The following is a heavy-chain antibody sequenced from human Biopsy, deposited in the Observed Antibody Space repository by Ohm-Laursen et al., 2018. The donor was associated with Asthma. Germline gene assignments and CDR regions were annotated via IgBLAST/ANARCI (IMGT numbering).Heavy chain of an antibody. J-gene: IGHJ6*02. CDR2: ISSSGSTT. V-gene: IGHV3-11*01. D-gene: IGHD6-25*01. CDR1: GFSFSDYY. CDR3: ARVFESSEWSPFDHYGLDV. Sequence: SLRLSCTASGFSFSDYYMTWMRQAPGKGLEWVSSISSSGSTTYPAESVKGRFTISRDNAQKSLFLQMGSLRAEDTAIYYFARVFESSEWSPFDHYGLDVWGQGTTVAVSS.